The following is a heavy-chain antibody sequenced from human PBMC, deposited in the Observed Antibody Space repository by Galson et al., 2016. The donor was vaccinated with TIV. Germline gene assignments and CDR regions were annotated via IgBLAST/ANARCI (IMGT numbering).Heavy chain of an antibody. CDR3: ITEGATEHFY. V-gene: IGHV3-15*01. J-gene: IGHJ4*02. D-gene: IGHD1-26*01. CDR1: GFAFSNAW. Sequence: SLRLSCAASGFAFSNAWLEWVGRIRSHFDGGTADYGAPVKGRFIMSRDDSAKTLSLQTNSLKIEDTAVYFCITEGATEHFYWGKGTLVTVSS. CDR2: IRSHFDGGTA.